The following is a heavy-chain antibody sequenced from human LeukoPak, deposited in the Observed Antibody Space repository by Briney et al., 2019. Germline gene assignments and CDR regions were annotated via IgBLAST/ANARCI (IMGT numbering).Heavy chain of an antibody. CDR3: AREELRATDWYFDL. CDR2: IIPIFGTA. Sequence: ASVKVSCKASGGTFSSYAISWVRQAPGQGLEWMGGIIPIFGTANYAQKFQGRVTITTDESTGTAYMELSSLRSEDTAVYYCAREELRATDWYFDLWGRGTLVTVAS. V-gene: IGHV1-69*05. D-gene: IGHD3-10*01. J-gene: IGHJ2*01. CDR1: GGTFSSYA.